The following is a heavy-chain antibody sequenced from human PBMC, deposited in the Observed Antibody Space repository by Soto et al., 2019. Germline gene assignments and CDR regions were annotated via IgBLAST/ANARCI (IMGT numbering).Heavy chain of an antibody. CDR1: GFSFSNYG. Sequence: GGSLRLSCAASGFSFSNYGMYWVRQAPGKGLEWVAVIWNDGSNKYYADSVKGRFTISRDNSKNTLYLQMNSLRAEDTAVYYCVRALANDCSSTSCYPYGMDVWGQGTTVTVSS. CDR3: VRALANDCSSTSCYPYGMDV. D-gene: IGHD2-2*01. V-gene: IGHV3-33*01. J-gene: IGHJ6*02. CDR2: IWNDGSNK.